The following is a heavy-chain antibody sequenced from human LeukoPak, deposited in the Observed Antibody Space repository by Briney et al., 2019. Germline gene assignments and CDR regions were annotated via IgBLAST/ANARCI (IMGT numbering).Heavy chain of an antibody. CDR3: TRDNGSGSHLLNWFDP. Sequence: GASVRVSSMASVYTFTVYYMHWVRQAPGQGLEWMGRINHNSGATNYAQKLQGRVTMTRDTSISTDYMELSRLRSDDTAVYYCTRDNGSGSHLLNWFDPWGQGTLVPVSS. CDR2: INHNSGAT. D-gene: IGHD3-10*01. CDR1: VYTFTVYY. V-gene: IGHV1-2*06. J-gene: IGHJ5*02.